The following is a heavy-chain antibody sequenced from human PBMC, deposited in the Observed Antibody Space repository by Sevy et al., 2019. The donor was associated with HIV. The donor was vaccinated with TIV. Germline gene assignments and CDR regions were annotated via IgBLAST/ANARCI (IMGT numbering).Heavy chain of an antibody. Sequence: ASVKVSCETSGYTFTQYYVHWVRQAPGQGLEWMGRINPNSGGTNYAQKFQGRVTMTSDTYISNAYMDLSKLRSDDTAVYYCSTSRDIPLSSSFSHTFDYWGQGTLVTVSS. CDR3: STSRDIPLSSSFSHTFDY. J-gene: IGHJ4*02. CDR1: GYTFTQYY. V-gene: IGHV1-2*06. CDR2: INPNSGGT. D-gene: IGHD2-2*01.